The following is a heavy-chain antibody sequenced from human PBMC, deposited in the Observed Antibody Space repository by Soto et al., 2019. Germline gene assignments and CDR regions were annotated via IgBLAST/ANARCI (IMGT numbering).Heavy chain of an antibody. D-gene: IGHD3-22*01. CDR3: AKEMGDYYDSSGSWFDP. CDR1: GFTFSSYV. CDR2: ISSSGDNT. J-gene: IGHJ5*02. Sequence: EVQLLESGGGLVQPGGSLRLSCAASGFTFSSYVMSWVRQAPGKGLEWVSGISSSGDNTYYADSVKGRFTISRDNSKNTLFLQMNSLRAEDTALYFCAKEMGDYYDSSGSWFDPWGQGTLVTVSS. V-gene: IGHV3-23*01.